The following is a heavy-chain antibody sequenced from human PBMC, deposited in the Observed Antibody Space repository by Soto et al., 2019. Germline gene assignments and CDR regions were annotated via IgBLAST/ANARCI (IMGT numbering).Heavy chain of an antibody. D-gene: IGHD3-10*01. CDR2: INHSGST. CDR3: ATEKGGLLWFGESPDAFDI. J-gene: IGHJ3*02. V-gene: IGHV4-34*01. Sequence: QVQLQQWGAGLLKPSETLSLTCAVYGGSFSGYYWSWIRQPPGKGLEWIGEINHSGSTNYNPSLKSRVTISVDTSKYQFSLKLSSVTAADTVVYYCATEKGGLLWFGESPDAFDIWGQGTMVTVSS. CDR1: GGSFSGYY.